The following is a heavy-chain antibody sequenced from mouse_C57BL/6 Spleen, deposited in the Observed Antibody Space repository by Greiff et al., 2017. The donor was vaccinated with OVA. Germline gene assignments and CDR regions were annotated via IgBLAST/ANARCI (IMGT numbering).Heavy chain of an antibody. Sequence: DVKLVESGPGLAKPSQTLSLTCSVTGYSITSDYWNWIRKFPGNKLEYMGYISYSGSTYYNPSLKSRISITRDTSKNQYYLQLNSVTTEDTATYYCARYGSRKGYAMDYWGQGTSVTVSS. J-gene: IGHJ4*01. D-gene: IGHD1-1*01. CDR2: ISYSGST. V-gene: IGHV3-8*01. CDR1: GYSITSDY. CDR3: ARYGSRKGYAMDY.